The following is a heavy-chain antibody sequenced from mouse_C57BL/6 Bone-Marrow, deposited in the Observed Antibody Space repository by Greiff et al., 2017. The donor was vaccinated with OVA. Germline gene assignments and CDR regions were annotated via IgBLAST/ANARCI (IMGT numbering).Heavy chain of an antibody. V-gene: IGHV1-81*01. CDR3: ARPLYGRRGDY. Sequence: VQLQESGAELARPGASVKLSCKASGYTFTSYGISWVKQRTGQGLEWIGEIYPRSGNTYYNEKFKGKATLTADKSSSTAYMELRSLTSEDSAVYFCARPLYGRRGDYWGQGTSVTVSS. CDR1: GYTFTSYG. D-gene: IGHD1-1*01. J-gene: IGHJ4*01. CDR2: IYPRSGNT.